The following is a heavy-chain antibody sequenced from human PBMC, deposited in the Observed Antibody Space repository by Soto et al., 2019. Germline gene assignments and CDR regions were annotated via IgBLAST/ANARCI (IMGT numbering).Heavy chain of an antibody. CDR1: GYTFTSYA. CDR3: ARGITLPTPLDY. Sequence: QVQLVQSGAEEKKPGASVKVSCKASGYTFTSYAMHWVRQAPGQRLEWMGWINAGNGNTKYSQRFQGRVTITRDTSASTAFMELSSLRSEDTAVYYCARGITLPTPLDYWGQGTLVTVSS. CDR2: INAGNGNT. D-gene: IGHD1-20*01. J-gene: IGHJ4*02. V-gene: IGHV1-3*05.